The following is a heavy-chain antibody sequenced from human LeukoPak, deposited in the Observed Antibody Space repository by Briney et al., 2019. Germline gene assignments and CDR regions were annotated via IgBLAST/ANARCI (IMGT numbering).Heavy chain of an antibody. CDR1: GFSFSRHW. J-gene: IGHJ4*02. CDR2: INQDGSEK. Sequence: GGSLRHSCGASGFSFSRHWMSWVRQAPGKGLEWVANINQDGSEKYHVDSVNGRFTISRDNAKNSLYLQMNSLRGEDTAVYYCARDQLVYTRGSYYYYFDYWGQGTLVTVSS. D-gene: IGHD1-26*01. V-gene: IGHV3-7*04. CDR3: ARDQLVYTRGSYYYYFDY.